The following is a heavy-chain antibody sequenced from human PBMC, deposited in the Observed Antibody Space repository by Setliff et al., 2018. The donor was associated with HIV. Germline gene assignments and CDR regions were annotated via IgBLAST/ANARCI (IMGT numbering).Heavy chain of an antibody. J-gene: IGHJ4*02. D-gene: IGHD2-2*02. Sequence: ASVKVSCKASGYTFTDNYIHWVRQAPGQGLEWMAWINSASGGTNYAQKLQGRVTMTTDTSTSTAYMELRSLRSDDTAVYYCARDPGALYHPDYWGQGTLVTVSS. CDR2: INSASGGT. V-gene: IGHV1-2*02. CDR1: GYTFTDNY. CDR3: ARDPGALYHPDY.